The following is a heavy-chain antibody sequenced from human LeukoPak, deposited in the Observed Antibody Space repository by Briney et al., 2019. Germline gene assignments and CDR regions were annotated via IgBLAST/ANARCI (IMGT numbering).Heavy chain of an antibody. J-gene: IGHJ3*02. CDR3: ARDFPMIVVVNAFDI. CDR1: GFTFSSYS. Sequence: GGSLRLSCAASGFTFSSYSMNWVRQAPGKGLEWVSSIRSSSSYIYYADLVKGRFTISRDNAKNSLYLQMNSLRAEDTAVYYCARDFPMIVVVNAFDIWGQGTMVTVSS. V-gene: IGHV3-21*01. CDR2: IRSSSSYI. D-gene: IGHD3-22*01.